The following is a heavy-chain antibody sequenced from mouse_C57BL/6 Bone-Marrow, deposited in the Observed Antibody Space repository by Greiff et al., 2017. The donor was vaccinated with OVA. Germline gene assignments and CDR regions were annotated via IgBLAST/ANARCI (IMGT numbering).Heavy chain of an antibody. CDR3: ARRATVVATEDY. CDR1: GFPFSSYG. CDR2: ISSGGSYT. Sequence: VQLQQSGGDLVKPGGSLKLSCAASGFPFSSYGMSWVRQTPDKRLEWVATISSGGSYTYYPDSVKGRFTISRDNAKNTLYLQMRSLKSEDTARYYCARRATVVATEDYWGQGTTLTVSS. D-gene: IGHD1-1*01. V-gene: IGHV5-6*01. J-gene: IGHJ2*01.